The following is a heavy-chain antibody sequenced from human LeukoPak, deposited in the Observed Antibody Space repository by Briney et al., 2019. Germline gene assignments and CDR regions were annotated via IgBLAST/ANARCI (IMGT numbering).Heavy chain of an antibody. CDR3: ARWVYYYDF. V-gene: IGHV3-23*01. CDR2: ISAGGDST. Sequence: GGSLRLSCSASGFTFSTYAINWVRQAPGKGLEWVSAISAGGDSTLYADSVKGRSTISRDNSRNTLYLQMSNLRVEDTALYYCARWVYYYDFWGQGTLLTVSS. CDR1: GFTFSTYA. J-gene: IGHJ4*02. D-gene: IGHD5-24*01.